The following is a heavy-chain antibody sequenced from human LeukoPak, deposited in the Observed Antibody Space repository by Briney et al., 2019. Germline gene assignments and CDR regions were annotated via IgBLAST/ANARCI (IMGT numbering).Heavy chain of an antibody. CDR3: ARGGSRVHYYYDSTAVRNDAFDI. Sequence: PGGSLRLSCAASGFTFSSYAMHWVRQAPGKGLEWVAVISYDGSNKYYADSVRGRFTISRDNSKNTLYLQMNSLRAEDTAVYYCARGGSRVHYYYDSTAVRNDAFDIWGQGTMVTVSS. D-gene: IGHD3-22*01. CDR2: ISYDGSNK. J-gene: IGHJ3*02. V-gene: IGHV3-30-3*01. CDR1: GFTFSSYA.